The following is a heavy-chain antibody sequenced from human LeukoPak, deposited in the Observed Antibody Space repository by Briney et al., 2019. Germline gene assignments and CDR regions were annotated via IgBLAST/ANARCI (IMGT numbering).Heavy chain of an antibody. CDR3: AKVYYGSGNNYFDY. CDR2: IYHSGST. V-gene: IGHV4-4*02. J-gene: IGHJ4*02. CDR1: GGSISSYY. D-gene: IGHD3-10*01. Sequence: PSETLSLTCTVSGGSISSYYWSWVRQPPGKGLEWIGEIYHSGSTNYNPSLKSRVTISVDKSKNQFSLKLSSVTAADTAVYYCAKVYYGSGNNYFDYWGQGTLVTVSS.